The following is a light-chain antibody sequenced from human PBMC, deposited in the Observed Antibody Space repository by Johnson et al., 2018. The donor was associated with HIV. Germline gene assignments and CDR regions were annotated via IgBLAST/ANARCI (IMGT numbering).Light chain of an antibody. V-gene: IGLV1-51*02. J-gene: IGLJ1*01. CDR2: ENN. CDR1: SSNIESDY. Sequence: HSVLTQPPSVSAAPGQKVTISCSGSSSNIESDYVSWYQQLPGTAPKLLIYENNKRPSGIPDRFSGSKSGTSATLGITGLQTGDEADYYCGTWDSSLSAYVFGTGTKVTVL. CDR3: GTWDSSLSAYV.